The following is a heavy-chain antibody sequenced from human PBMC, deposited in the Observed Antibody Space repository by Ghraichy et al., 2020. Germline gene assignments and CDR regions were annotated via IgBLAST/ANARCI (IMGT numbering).Heavy chain of an antibody. V-gene: IGHV4-59*08. J-gene: IGHJ4*02. CDR3: ARRAGIAVAGPVSLGWYFDY. CDR1: GGSISSYY. D-gene: IGHD6-19*01. CDR2: IYYSGST. Sequence: SETLSLTCTVSGGSISSYYWSWIRQPPGKGLEWIGYIYYSGSTNYNPSLKSRVTISVDTSKNQFSLKLSSVTAADTAVYYCARRAGIAVAGPVSLGWYFDYWGQGTLVTVSS.